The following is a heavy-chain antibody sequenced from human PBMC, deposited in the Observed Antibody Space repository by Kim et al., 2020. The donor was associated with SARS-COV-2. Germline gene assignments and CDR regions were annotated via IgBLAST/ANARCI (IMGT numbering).Heavy chain of an antibody. J-gene: IGHJ6*02. V-gene: IGHV4-39*01. CDR3: ARQGVSHYYYYGMDV. Sequence: PSLKSTVTISVDTTKNQFSLKLSAVTAADTAVYYCARQGVSHYYYYGMDVWGQGTTVTVSS.